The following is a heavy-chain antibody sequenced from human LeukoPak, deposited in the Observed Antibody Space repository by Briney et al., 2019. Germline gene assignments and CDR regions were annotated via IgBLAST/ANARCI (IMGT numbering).Heavy chain of an antibody. CDR3: ARAGGSGWSLDY. V-gene: IGHV3-11*06. CDR2: ITSGSSHT. D-gene: IGHD6-19*01. Sequence: GGSLRLSCAASGFTLSDYYMTWIRQAPGKGLEWVSYITSGSSHTNYAGSVTGRFTISRDNAKNSLYLQMNNLRAEDTAVYYCARAGGSGWSLDYWGLGTLVTVSS. J-gene: IGHJ4*02. CDR1: GFTLSDYY.